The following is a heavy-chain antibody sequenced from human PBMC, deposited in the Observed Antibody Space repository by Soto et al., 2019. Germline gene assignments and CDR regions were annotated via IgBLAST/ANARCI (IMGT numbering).Heavy chain of an antibody. Sequence: PSETLSLTCTVSGGTISSYDWCWIRQPPGKGLEWIGYIYYSVSTNYNPSLKSRVTISVDTSKNQFSLKLSSVTAADTAVYYCARGTSSWAYYFDYWGQGTLGTVAS. J-gene: IGHJ4*02. CDR3: ARGTSSWAYYFDY. CDR2: IYYSVST. D-gene: IGHD6-13*01. V-gene: IGHV4-59*01. CDR1: GGTISSYD.